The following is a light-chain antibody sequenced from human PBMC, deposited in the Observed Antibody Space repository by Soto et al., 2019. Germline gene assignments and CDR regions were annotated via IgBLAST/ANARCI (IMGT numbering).Light chain of an antibody. V-gene: IGLV1-44*01. J-gene: IGLJ3*02. CDR1: RSNVGRNS. CDR3: AAWDDSLNAWV. CDR2: SHD. Sequence: QAVVNQPPSASQTPGQRVTISCSGRRSNVGRNSVSWYQHVPGTAPKLLIYSHDQRPSGVPDRISASRSGTAASLAISGLRSEDEAFYYCAAWDDSLNAWVFGGGTKLTVL.